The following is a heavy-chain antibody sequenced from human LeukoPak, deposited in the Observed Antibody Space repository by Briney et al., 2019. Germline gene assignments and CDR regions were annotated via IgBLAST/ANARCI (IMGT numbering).Heavy chain of an antibody. D-gene: IGHD6-13*01. CDR2: IYPGDSDT. Sequence: GESLKISCKGSGYSFTSYWIGRLRQMPGKGLEWMGIIYPGDSDTRYSPSSEGQVTISADTSISTAYLQWSSLQASDTAMYYCVRLFRSWSDGGVDQWGQGTLVTVSS. CDR3: VRLFRSWSDGGVDQ. V-gene: IGHV5-51*01. CDR1: GYSFTSYW. J-gene: IGHJ4*02.